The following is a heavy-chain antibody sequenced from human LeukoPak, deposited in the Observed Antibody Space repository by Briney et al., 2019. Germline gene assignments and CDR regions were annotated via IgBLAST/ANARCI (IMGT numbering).Heavy chain of an antibody. CDR3: ARGVINRVAGYYFDY. D-gene: IGHD6-19*01. V-gene: IGHV4-30-4*08. Sequence: SETLSLTCTVSGGSISSGDYYWSWIRQPPGKGLEWIGYIYYSGSTYYNPSLKSRVTISVDTSKNQFSLKLSSVTAADAAVYYCARGVINRVAGYYFDYWGQGTLVTVSS. CDR2: IYYSGST. CDR1: GGSISSGDYY. J-gene: IGHJ4*02.